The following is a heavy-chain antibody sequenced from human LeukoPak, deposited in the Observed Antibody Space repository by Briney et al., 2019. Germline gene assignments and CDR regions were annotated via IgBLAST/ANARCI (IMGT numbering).Heavy chain of an antibody. CDR3: TRDRDGAEGASYDN. D-gene: IGHD1-26*01. J-gene: IGHJ1*01. V-gene: IGHV3-15*01. CDR1: GFTFINAW. Sequence: GGSLRLSCAASGFTFINAWMAWVRQAPGKGLEWVGRIKAKAHGGTIEYAAPVKGRFTISRDDSKNTLYLQMNSLKTEVTSVYYCTRDRDGAEGASYDNWGQGTLVSVYS. CDR2: IKAKAHGGTI.